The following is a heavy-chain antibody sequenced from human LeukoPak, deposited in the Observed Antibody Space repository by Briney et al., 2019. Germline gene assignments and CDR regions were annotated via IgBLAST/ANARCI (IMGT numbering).Heavy chain of an antibody. D-gene: IGHD3-22*01. J-gene: IGHJ4*02. Sequence: KPSETLSLTCTVSGGSISRYYWSWIRQPPGQGLEWIGYIYYSGSTSSNPSFKSRLTISLDTSNNQFSLKLSSVTAADTAVYYCARHKHDSSGYAFDYWGQGTLVTVSS. CDR2: IYYSGST. CDR1: GGSISRYY. V-gene: IGHV4-59*08. CDR3: ARHKHDSSGYAFDY.